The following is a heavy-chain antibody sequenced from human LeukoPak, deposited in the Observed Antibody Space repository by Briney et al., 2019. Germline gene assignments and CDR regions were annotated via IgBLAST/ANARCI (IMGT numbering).Heavy chain of an antibody. Sequence: GGSLRLSCAASGFTFSSDKMIWVRQAPGKGLEWISSISGSSSYIYYADSVKGRFTISRDNAKNSLYLQVNSLRAEDTAVYYCAREDCSGSSCYSIDYWGQGTLVTVSS. D-gene: IGHD2-15*01. CDR1: GFTFSSDK. V-gene: IGHV3-21*01. CDR3: AREDCSGSSCYSIDY. CDR2: ISGSSSYI. J-gene: IGHJ4*02.